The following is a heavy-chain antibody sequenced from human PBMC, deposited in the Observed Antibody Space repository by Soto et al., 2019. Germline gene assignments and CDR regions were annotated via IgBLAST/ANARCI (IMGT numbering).Heavy chain of an antibody. V-gene: IGHV4-59*01. CDR2: SYNSGST. CDR1: GGSISSYY. Sequence: PSETLSLTCTVSGGSISSYYWSWIRQPPGKGLEWIGYSYNSGSTNYNPSLKSRVTISVDTSKNQFSLKLSSVTAADTAVYYCGGGEGALRYFDWPIDYWGQGTLVTVSS. CDR3: GGGEGALRYFDWPIDY. D-gene: IGHD3-9*01. J-gene: IGHJ4*02.